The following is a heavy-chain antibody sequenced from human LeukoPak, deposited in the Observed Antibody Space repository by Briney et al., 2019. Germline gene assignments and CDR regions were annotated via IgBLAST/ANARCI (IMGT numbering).Heavy chain of an antibody. CDR2: ISWNSDTI. J-gene: IGHJ3*01. Sequence: GGSLRLSCASSGFTFDDYAMHWVRQAPGKGLEGVSHISWNSDTIGYADSVKGRFTISRDSARNSLYLQMNSLRAEDTAVYYCGKDLTYLGLGVAGRALDLWLQGTMVSVSS. D-gene: IGHD6-19*01. CDR3: GKDLTYLGLGVAGRALDL. V-gene: IGHV3-9*01. CDR1: GFTFDDYA.